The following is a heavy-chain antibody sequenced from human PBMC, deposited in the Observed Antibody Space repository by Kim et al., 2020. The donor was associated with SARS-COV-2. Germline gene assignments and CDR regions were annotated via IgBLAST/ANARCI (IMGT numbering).Heavy chain of an antibody. D-gene: IGHD3-16*01. CDR3: ARDPIEGGNDGKDC. V-gene: IGHV3-30*07. Sequence: ANSVKGRFTVSRDNSKNALYLQMDSLRDEDTAVYYCARDPIEGGNDGKDCWGQGTTVTVSS. J-gene: IGHJ6*02.